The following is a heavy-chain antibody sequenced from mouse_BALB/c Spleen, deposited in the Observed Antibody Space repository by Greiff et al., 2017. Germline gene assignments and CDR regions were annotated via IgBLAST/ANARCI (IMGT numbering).Heavy chain of an antibody. Sequence: QVQLQQPGAELVKPGASVKLSCKASGYTFTSYYMYWVKQRPGQGLEWIGGINPSNGGTNFNEKFKSKATLTVDKSSSTAYMQLSSLTSEDSAVYYCTRSGLRYPYFDYWGQGTTLTVSS. V-gene: IGHV1S81*02. CDR1: GYTFTSYY. CDR2: INPSNGGT. J-gene: IGHJ2*01. D-gene: IGHD1-1*01. CDR3: TRSGLRYPYFDY.